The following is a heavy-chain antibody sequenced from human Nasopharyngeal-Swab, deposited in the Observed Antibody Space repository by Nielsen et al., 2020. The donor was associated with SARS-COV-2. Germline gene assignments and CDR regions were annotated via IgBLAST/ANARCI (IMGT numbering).Heavy chain of an antibody. CDR3: AREPGDGVSWFDP. CDR2: INPSGGST. D-gene: IGHD3-10*01. CDR1: DYTFTSYS. Sequence: ASVKVSCKASDYTFTSYSMHWLRQSPGQGLEWMGIINPSGGSTSYAQKFQGRVTMTRDTSTSTVYMELSSLRSEDTAVYYCAREPGDGVSWFDPWGQGTLVTVSS. V-gene: IGHV1-46*01. J-gene: IGHJ5*02.